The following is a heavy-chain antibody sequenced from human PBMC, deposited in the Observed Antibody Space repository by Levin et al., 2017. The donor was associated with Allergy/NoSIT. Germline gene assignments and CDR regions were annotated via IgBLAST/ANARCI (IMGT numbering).Heavy chain of an antibody. D-gene: IGHD2-8*01. CDR1: GFTFSSYE. CDR2: ISSSGSTI. CDR3: ARGSFMVMVYARLFDY. V-gene: IGHV3-48*03. J-gene: IGHJ4*02. Sequence: GESLKISCAASGFTFSSYEMNWVRQAPGKGLEWVSYISSSGSTIYYADSVKGRFTISRDNAKNSLYLQMNSLRAEDTAVYYCARGSFMVMVYARLFDYWGQGTLVTVSS.